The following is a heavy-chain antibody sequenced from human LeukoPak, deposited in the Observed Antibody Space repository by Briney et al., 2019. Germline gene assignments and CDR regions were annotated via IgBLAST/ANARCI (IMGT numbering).Heavy chain of an antibody. Sequence: PGGSLRLSCAASGFTVXSNYMSWVRQAPGXXXEWVSVIYSGGSTYYADSVKGRFTISSDNSKNTLYLQMNSLRAEDTAVYYCARDPGSEDDYWGQGTLVTVSS. CDR3: ARDPGSEDDY. V-gene: IGHV3-66*01. CDR1: GFTVXSNY. CDR2: IYSGGST. D-gene: IGHD1-1*01. J-gene: IGHJ4*02.